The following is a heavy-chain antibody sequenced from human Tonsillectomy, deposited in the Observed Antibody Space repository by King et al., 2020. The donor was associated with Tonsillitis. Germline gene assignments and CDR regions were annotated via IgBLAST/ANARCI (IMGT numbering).Heavy chain of an antibody. J-gene: IGHJ4*02. Sequence: LQLQESGPGLVKPSETLSLTCSVSGGSISSKNYFWGWIRQPPGKGLEWIGNIYDGGSTNYNPSLKSRITISVDTPKNQFSLKVSPVTAADTARYYCARHMGAAAGWGPAYWGQGTLVSVSS. CDR1: GGSISSKNYF. D-gene: IGHD6-13*01. V-gene: IGHV4-39*01. CDR2: IYDGGST. CDR3: ARHMGAAAGWGPAY.